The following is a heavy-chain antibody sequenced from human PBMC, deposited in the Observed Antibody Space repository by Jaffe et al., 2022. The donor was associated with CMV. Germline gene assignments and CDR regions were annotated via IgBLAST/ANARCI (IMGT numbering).Heavy chain of an antibody. Sequence: QVQLQESGPGLVKPSETLSLTCSVSGGSMSDSYWSWIRQPPGKGLEWVGYMYYSGSTNYNPSLKSRVTMSVDMSKNQFSLKLSSVTAADTAVYYCVGSARGSASWVVSLWGRGTLVTVSS. CDR1: GGSMSDSY. CDR2: MYYSGST. CDR3: VGSARGSASWVVSL. D-gene: IGHD2-2*01. J-gene: IGHJ2*01. V-gene: IGHV4-59*01.